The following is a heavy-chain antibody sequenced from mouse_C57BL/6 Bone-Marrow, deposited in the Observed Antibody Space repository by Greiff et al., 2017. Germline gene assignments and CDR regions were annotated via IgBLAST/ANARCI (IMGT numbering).Heavy chain of an antibody. CDR1: GFSLTSYG. J-gene: IGHJ3*01. V-gene: IGHV2-2*01. Sequence: VMLVESGPGLVQPSQSLSITCTVSGFSLTSYGVHWVRQSPGKGLEWLGVIWSGGSTDYNAAFISRLSISKDNSKSQVFFKINSLQADDTAIYYCARNSNIWFAYWGQGTLVTVSA. CDR2: IWSGGST. D-gene: IGHD2-5*01. CDR3: ARNSNIWFAY.